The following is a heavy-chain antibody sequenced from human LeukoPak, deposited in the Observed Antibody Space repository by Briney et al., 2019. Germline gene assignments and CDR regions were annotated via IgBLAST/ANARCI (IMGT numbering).Heavy chain of an antibody. Sequence: PSETLSLTCTVSGGSISSGGYYWSWIRQHPGKGLEWIGYIYYSGSTYYNPSLKSRVTISVDTSKNQFSLKLSSVTAADTAVYYCARALPFLEWLPNYYYYYGMDVWGQGTTVTVSS. J-gene: IGHJ6*02. D-gene: IGHD3-3*01. V-gene: IGHV4-31*03. CDR1: GGSISSGGYY. CDR2: IYYSGST. CDR3: ARALPFLEWLPNYYYYYGMDV.